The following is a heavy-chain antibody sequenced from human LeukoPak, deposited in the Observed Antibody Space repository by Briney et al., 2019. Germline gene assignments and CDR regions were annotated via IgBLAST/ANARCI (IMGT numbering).Heavy chain of an antibody. J-gene: IGHJ3*02. D-gene: IGHD4-17*01. CDR3: AKDFGRYYGDYATAFDI. Sequence: GGSLRLSCAASGFTFSSYWMHWVRQAPGKGLVWVSRINSDGSSTSYADSVKGRFTISRDNAKNSLYLQMNSLRAEDMALYYCAKDFGRYYGDYATAFDIWGQGTMVTVSS. V-gene: IGHV3-74*01. CDR1: GFTFSSYW. CDR2: INSDGSST.